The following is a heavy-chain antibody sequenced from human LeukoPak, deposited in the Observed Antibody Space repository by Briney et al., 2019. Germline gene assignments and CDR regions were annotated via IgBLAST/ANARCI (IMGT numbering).Heavy chain of an antibody. CDR2: INPENDVV. CDR3: ARRKWGETGDSFDI. Sequence: RASVKVSCKASGYTFTSYYMHWVRQAPAQGLEWMGWINPENDVVKYAQKFQGRVTMTLDTSISTAYMELSRLTSDDTATYYCARRKWGETGDSFDIWGQGTTVTVSS. D-gene: IGHD3-9*01. V-gene: IGHV1-2*02. CDR1: GYTFTSYY. J-gene: IGHJ3*02.